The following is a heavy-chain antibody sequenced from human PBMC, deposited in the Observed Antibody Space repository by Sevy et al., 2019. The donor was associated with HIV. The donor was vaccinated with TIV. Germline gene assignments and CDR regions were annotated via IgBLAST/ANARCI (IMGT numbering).Heavy chain of an antibody. CDR2: ISYDGSNK. CDR3: ARDVKLGYYYDSSGRIDYYYYGMDV. Sequence: GGSLRLSCAASGFTFSSYAMHWVRQAPGKGLEWVAVISYDGSNKYYADSVKGRFTISRDNSENTLYLQMNSLRAEDTAVYYCARDVKLGYYYDSSGRIDYYYYGMDVWGQGTTVTVSS. J-gene: IGHJ6*02. V-gene: IGHV3-30-3*01. CDR1: GFTFSSYA. D-gene: IGHD3-22*01.